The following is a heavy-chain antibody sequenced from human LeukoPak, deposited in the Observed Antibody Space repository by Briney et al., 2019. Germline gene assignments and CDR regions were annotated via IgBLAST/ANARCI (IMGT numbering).Heavy chain of an antibody. D-gene: IGHD3-22*01. CDR3: ARDLSRAHYYYDSSGYPGNY. CDR2: INPSGGST. V-gene: IGHV1-46*01. Sequence: ASVKVSCKASGYTSTSYYMHWVRQAPGQGLEWMGIINPSGGSTSYAQKFQGRVTMTRDTSTSTVYMELSSLRSEDTAVYYCARDLSRAHYYYDSSGYPGNYWGQGTLVTVSS. CDR1: GYTSTSYY. J-gene: IGHJ4*02.